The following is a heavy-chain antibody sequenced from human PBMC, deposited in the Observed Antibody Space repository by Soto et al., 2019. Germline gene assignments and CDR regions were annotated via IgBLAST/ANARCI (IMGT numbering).Heavy chain of an antibody. CDR1: GGTFSSYT. J-gene: IGHJ6*02. CDR2: IIPILGIA. Sequence: QVQLVQSGAAVKKPGSSVKVSCKASGGTFSSYTISWVRQAPGQGLEWMGRIIPILGIANYAQKFQGRVTITADKSTSTAYMELSSLRSEDTAVYYCARDGGGSSGMDVWGQGTTVTVSS. CDR3: ARDGGGSSGMDV. D-gene: IGHD1-26*01. V-gene: IGHV1-69*08.